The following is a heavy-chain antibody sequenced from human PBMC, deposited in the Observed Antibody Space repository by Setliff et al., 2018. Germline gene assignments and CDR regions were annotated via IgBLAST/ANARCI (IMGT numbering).Heavy chain of an antibody. CDR3: ARTCSGSGCYAGLES. Sequence: SVKVSCKASGYTFTGDYVHWVRQAPGQGLEWMGWINPNSGGTNYAQKFQGRVTMTGDTISTAYMELSRLRSDDTAVYYCARTCSGSGCYAGLESWGQGTPVTVSS. J-gene: IGHJ4*02. CDR1: GYTFTGDY. CDR2: INPNSGGT. D-gene: IGHD2-15*01. V-gene: IGHV1-2*02.